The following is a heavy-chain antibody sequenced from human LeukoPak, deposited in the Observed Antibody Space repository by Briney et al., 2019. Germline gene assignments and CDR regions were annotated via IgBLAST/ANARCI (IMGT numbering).Heavy chain of an antibody. D-gene: IGHD3-3*01. CDR2: ISYDGSNK. CDR3: AKILTQPYYDFWSGCLHNYGMDV. V-gene: IGHV3-30*18. J-gene: IGHJ6*02. Sequence: GSLRLSCAASGFTFSSYGMHWVRQAPGKGLEWVAVISYDGSNKYYADSVKGRFTISRDNSKNTLYLQMNSLRAEDTAVYYCAKILTQPYYDFWSGCLHNYGMDVWGQGTTVTVSS. CDR1: GFTFSSYG.